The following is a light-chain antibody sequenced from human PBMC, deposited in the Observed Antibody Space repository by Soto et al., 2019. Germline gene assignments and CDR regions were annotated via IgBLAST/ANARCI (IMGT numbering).Light chain of an antibody. CDR2: GAS. CDR1: QTIGDND. J-gene: IGKJ4*01. CDR3: QQYGSSPH. Sequence: EIVLTQSPDTLSLSPGERGTLSCRASQTIGDNDLAWYQQKPGQAPRLLIYGASSRATGIPDRFSGSGSGTDFTITISSLEPEDFAVYYCQQYGSSPHFGGGTKVEIK. V-gene: IGKV3-20*01.